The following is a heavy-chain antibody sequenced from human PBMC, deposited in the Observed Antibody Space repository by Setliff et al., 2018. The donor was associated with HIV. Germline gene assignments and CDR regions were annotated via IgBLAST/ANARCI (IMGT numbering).Heavy chain of an antibody. Sequence: GESLKISCMGSGYSFTTYWITWVRQMPGKGLEWMGRIDPSDSYTDYSQSFHGHVTISIDKSISSASLHWSSLRTSDTAIYYCARHFGYNPGWFDSWGQGTLVTVSS. D-gene: IGHD3-10*01. J-gene: IGHJ5*01. CDR2: IDPSDSYT. CDR1: GYSFTTYW. V-gene: IGHV5-10-1*01. CDR3: ARHFGYNPGWFDS.